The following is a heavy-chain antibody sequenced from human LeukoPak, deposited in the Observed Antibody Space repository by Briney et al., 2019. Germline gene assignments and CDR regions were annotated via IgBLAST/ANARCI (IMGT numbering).Heavy chain of an antibody. Sequence: SGGSLRLSCAASGFTFSSYAMSWVRQAPGKGLEWVSAISGSGGSTYYADSVKGRFTISRDNSKNTLYLQMNSLRAEDTAVYYCAKDRQWLNQFDYWGQGTLVTVSS. J-gene: IGHJ4*02. CDR1: GFTFSSYA. V-gene: IGHV3-23*01. D-gene: IGHD6-19*01. CDR3: AKDRQWLNQFDY. CDR2: ISGSGGST.